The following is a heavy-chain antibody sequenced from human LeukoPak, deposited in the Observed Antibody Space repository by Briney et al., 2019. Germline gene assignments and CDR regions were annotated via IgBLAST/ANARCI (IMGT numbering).Heavy chain of an antibody. CDR1: GFTFTTHW. Sequence: GGSLRLSCAASGFTFTTHWMSWVRQAPGKGLEWVDNIRQDGSDKHYLESVKGRFTISRDNAKNSLYLQMNSLRAEDTAVYYCARLSDTEGSSTSYRASDIWGQGTLVTVSS. D-gene: IGHD2-2*01. V-gene: IGHV3-7*01. CDR3: ARLSDTEGSSTSYRASDI. J-gene: IGHJ3*02. CDR2: IRQDGSDK.